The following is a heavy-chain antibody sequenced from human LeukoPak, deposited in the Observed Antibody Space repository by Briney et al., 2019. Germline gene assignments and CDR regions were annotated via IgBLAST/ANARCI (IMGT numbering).Heavy chain of an antibody. V-gene: IGHV4-59*01. CDR2: IYYTGST. D-gene: IGHD3-10*01. CDR3: ARGARGFIPHYYYYYYMDV. Sequence: PSETLSLTCTVSGGSISSYYWSWIRQPPGKGLEWIGYIYYTGSTNYNPSLKSRVTISVDTSKNQFSLKLSSVTAADTAVYYCARGARGFIPHYYYYYYMDVWGKGTTVTVSS. CDR1: GGSISSYY. J-gene: IGHJ6*03.